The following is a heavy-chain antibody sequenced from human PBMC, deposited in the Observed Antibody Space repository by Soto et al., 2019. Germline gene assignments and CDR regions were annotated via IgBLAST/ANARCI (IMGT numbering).Heavy chain of an antibody. CDR1: GFSLSTSGVG. V-gene: IGHV2-5*02. CDR2: IYWDDDK. Sequence: SGPTLVKPTQTLTLTCTFSGFSLSTSGVGVGWIRQPPGKALEWLALIYWDDDKRYSPSLKSRLTITKDTSKNQVVLTMTNMDPVDTATYYGAHRPGDSSSWYYFDYWGQGTLVTVSS. CDR3: AHRPGDSSSWYYFDY. J-gene: IGHJ4*02. D-gene: IGHD6-13*01.